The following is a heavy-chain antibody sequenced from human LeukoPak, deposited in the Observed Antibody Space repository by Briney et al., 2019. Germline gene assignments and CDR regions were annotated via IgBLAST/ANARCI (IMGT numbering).Heavy chain of an antibody. Sequence: SETLSLTCTFSGGSITSYYWSWIRQPAGKGREWIGRTHTSGSTNYNPSLKSRVTMSVDTSKNQFSLKLSSVTAADTAVYYCARDMYYYGSGNYRFDYWGQGTLVTVSP. CDR1: GGSITSYY. CDR2: THTSGST. V-gene: IGHV4-4*07. J-gene: IGHJ4*02. CDR3: ARDMYYYGSGNYRFDY. D-gene: IGHD3-10*01.